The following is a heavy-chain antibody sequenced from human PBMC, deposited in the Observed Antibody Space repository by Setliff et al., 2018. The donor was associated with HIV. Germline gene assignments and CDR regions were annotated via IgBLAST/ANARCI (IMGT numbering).Heavy chain of an antibody. J-gene: IGHJ4*02. CDR1: GGSISSGTYY. D-gene: IGHD6-19*01. CDR2: AFYSDNT. V-gene: IGHV4-39*07. CDR3: AREVGHRSGYYRGSFDY. Sequence: SETLSLTCIVSGGSISSGTYYWGWIRQPPGKGLKYIGSAFYSDNTYYKPSLKNRVTISVDTSKNQFSLKLTSVTAADTAVYYCAREVGHRSGYYRGSFDYWGQGTLVTVSS.